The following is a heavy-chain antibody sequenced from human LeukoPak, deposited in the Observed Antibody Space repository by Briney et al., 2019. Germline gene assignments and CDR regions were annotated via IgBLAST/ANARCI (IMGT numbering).Heavy chain of an antibody. D-gene: IGHD1-26*01. V-gene: IGHV3-33*01. CDR2: IWYDGSNK. CDR1: GFTFSSYG. Sequence: GGSLRLSCAASGFTFSSYGMHWVRQAPGKGLEWVAVIWYDGSNKYYADSVKGRFTISRDNSKNTLYLQMNSLRAEDTAVYYCARAPTVGATPYWYFDLWGRGTLVTVSS. CDR3: ARAPTVGATPYWYFDL. J-gene: IGHJ2*01.